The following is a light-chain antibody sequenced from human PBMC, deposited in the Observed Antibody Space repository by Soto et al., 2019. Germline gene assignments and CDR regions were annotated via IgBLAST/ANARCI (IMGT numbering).Light chain of an antibody. Sequence: DIVMTQSPDSLAVSLGERATINCKSSQSVLYSPNNKNYLAWYQRKPGQPPKLLIYWASTRESGVPDRFSGSGSGTDFTLTINSLQAEDVAVYYCQQYYSTPLTFGGGTKVEIK. CDR2: WAS. CDR3: QQYYSTPLT. J-gene: IGKJ4*01. CDR1: QSVLYSPNNKNY. V-gene: IGKV4-1*01.